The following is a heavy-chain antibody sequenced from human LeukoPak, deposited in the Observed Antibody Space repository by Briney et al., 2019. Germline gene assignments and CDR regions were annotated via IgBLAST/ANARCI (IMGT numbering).Heavy chain of an antibody. CDR2: ISGSGGST. V-gene: IGHV3-23*01. CDR1: GFTFSSYA. J-gene: IGHJ4*02. CDR3: AKFGSRYYYDSSGYYFDY. D-gene: IGHD3-22*01. Sequence: GGSLRLSCAASGFTFSSYAMSWFRQAPGKGLEWVSAISGSGGSTYYADSVKGRFTISRDNYKNTLYLQMNSLRAEDTAVYYCAKFGSRYYYDSSGYYFDYWGQGTLVTVSS.